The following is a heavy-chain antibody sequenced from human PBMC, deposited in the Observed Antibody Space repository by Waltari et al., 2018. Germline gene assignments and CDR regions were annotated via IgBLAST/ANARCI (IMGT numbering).Heavy chain of an antibody. CDR2: ISGSGGST. CDR1: GFTFSSYA. J-gene: IGHJ4*02. Sequence: EVQLVESGGGLVQPGGSLRLSCAASGFTFSSYAMSWVRQAPGKGREWVSAISGSGGSTYDADSVKGRFTISRDNSKNTLYLQMNSLRAEDTAVYYCAKDQVSYGSGSLSDYWGQGTLVTVSS. CDR3: AKDQVSYGSGSLSDY. D-gene: IGHD3-10*01. V-gene: IGHV3-23*04.